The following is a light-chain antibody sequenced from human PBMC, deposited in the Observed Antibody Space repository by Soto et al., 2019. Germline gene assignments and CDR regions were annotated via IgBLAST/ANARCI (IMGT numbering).Light chain of an antibody. Sequence: QSALTQPPSATGSRGQSVTISCTGTSSDVGAYKYVSWYQQYPGKAPKLMIYEVTKRPSGVPDRFSGSKSGNTASLTVSGLQAEEEADYYCTSYVGNDIWVFGGGTKVTVL. CDR3: TSYVGNDIWV. CDR1: SSDVGAYKY. J-gene: IGLJ3*02. CDR2: EVT. V-gene: IGLV2-8*01.